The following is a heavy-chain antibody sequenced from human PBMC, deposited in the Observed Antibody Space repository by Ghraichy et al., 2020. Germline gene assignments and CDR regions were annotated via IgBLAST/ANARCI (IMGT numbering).Heavy chain of an antibody. CDR2: IFYSGST. V-gene: IGHV4-39*01. CDR1: GGSISSSSYY. D-gene: IGHD2-2*01. CDR3: ARSSCSSTSCYAFDI. Sequence: SQTLSLTCTVSGGSISSSSYYWGWIRQPPGKGLEWIGSIFYSGSTYYNPSLNSRVTISVDTSKNQFSLNLSSVTAADTAVYYCARSSCSSTSCYAFDIWGQGTMVTVSA. J-gene: IGHJ3*02.